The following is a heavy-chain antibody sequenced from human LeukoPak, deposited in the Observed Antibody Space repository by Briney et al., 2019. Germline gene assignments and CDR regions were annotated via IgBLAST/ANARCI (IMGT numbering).Heavy chain of an antibody. CDR2: IYSGGST. Sequence: QPGGSLRLSCEASGFTFNTYSMNWVRQAPGKGLEWVSVIYSGGSTYYADSVKGRFTISRDNSKNTLYLQMNSLRAEDTAVYYCARERYYYDSSGYYVDYWGQGTLVTVSS. D-gene: IGHD3-22*01. CDR3: ARERYYYDSSGYYVDY. V-gene: IGHV3-53*01. CDR1: GFTFNTYS. J-gene: IGHJ4*02.